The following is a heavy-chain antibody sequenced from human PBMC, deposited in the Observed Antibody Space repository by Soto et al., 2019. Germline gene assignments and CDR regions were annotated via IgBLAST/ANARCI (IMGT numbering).Heavy chain of an antibody. D-gene: IGHD6-13*01. CDR2: IYYSGST. J-gene: IGHJ5*02. CDR1: GGSISSGVYY. CDR3: ARAAHYSSPFRWFDP. Sequence: SETLSLTCTVSGGSISSGVYYWSWIRQHPGKGLEWIGYIYYSGSTYYNPSLKSRVTISVDTSKKQFSLKLSSVTAADTAVYYCARAAHYSSPFRWFDPWGQGTLVTVSS. V-gene: IGHV4-31*03.